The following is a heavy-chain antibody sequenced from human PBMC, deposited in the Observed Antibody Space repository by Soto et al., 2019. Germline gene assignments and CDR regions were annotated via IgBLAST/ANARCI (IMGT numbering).Heavy chain of an antibody. V-gene: IGHV3-23*01. CDR2: INKDGGTI. D-gene: IGHD2-8*01. CDR1: GFTFSDYF. J-gene: IGHJ6*02. Sequence: EVQLLESGGGLVQPGESLRLSCAASGFTFSDYFRNWGRQATGKGLEWVSGINKDGGTIQTADFVRGRFTISRSNSKNTLYLQKNSVIDDETALYYFAKELYLYGMDVWGHGTTFTVS. CDR3: AKELYLYGMDV.